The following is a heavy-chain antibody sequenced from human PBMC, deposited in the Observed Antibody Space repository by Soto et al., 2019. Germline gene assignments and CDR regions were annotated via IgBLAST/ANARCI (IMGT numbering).Heavy chain of an antibody. J-gene: IGHJ5*02. CDR2: ISGSGGST. CDR1: GFTFSSYA. CDR3: AKDPKKSVWFGEIDP. Sequence: EVQLLESGGGLVQPGGPLRLSCAASGFTFSSYAMSWVRQAPGKGLEWVSAISGSGGSTYYADSVKGRFTISRDNSKNTLYLQMNSLRAKDTAVYYCAKDPKKSVWFGEIDPWGQGTLVTVSS. D-gene: IGHD3-10*01. V-gene: IGHV3-23*01.